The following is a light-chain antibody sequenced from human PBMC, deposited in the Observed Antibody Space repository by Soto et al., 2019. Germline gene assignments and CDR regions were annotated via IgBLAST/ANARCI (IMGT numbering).Light chain of an antibody. Sequence: QSVLTQPPSASGTPGQRVTISCSGSSSNIGSNYVYWYQQLPGTVPQLLIYRNSERPSGVHDRFSGSKSGTSASLAISGLRSDDEADYYCAAWDESLSGVVFGGGTKVTVL. CDR1: SSNIGSNY. CDR2: RNS. V-gene: IGLV1-47*01. CDR3: AAWDESLSGVV. J-gene: IGLJ2*01.